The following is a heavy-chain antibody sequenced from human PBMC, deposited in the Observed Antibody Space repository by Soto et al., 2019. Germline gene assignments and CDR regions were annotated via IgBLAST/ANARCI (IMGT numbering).Heavy chain of an antibody. J-gene: IGHJ6*02. CDR3: ARGDSTDCSNGVCSFFYNHDMDV. D-gene: IGHD2-8*01. CDR2: INPKSGGT. CDR1: GYSFTDYH. V-gene: IGHV1-2*04. Sequence: ALVKVSCQASGYSFTDYHIHWVRQAPGQGLEWLGRINPKSGGTSTAQKFQGWVTMTTDTSISTASMELTRLTSDDTAIYYCARGDSTDCSNGVCSFFYNHDMDVWGQGTTVTVSS.